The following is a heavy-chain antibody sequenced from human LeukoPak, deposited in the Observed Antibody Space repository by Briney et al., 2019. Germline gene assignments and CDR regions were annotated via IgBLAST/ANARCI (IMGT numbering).Heavy chain of an antibody. J-gene: IGHJ4*02. CDR2: IRQDGGDN. CDR3: TKWSTSGSYYTE. D-gene: IGHD3-10*01. Sequence: GGSLRLSCAASGFTFSSYAMHWVRQAPGKGLEWVANIRQDGGDNHYVDSVKGRFTISRDNARNSLSLQMNSLRAEDTAVYYCTKWSTSGSYYTEWGQGTLVIVSS. CDR1: GFTFSSYA. V-gene: IGHV3-7*01.